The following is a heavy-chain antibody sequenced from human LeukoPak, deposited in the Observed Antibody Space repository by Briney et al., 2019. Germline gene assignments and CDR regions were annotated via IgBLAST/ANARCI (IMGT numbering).Heavy chain of an antibody. CDR3: AHHGGGTIRIAAFDI. D-gene: IGHD3-3*01. J-gene: IGHJ3*02. V-gene: IGHV3-11*01. CDR1: GFTFSDYY. Sequence: GGSLRLSCAASGFTFSDYYMSWIRQAPGKGLEWVSYISSSGITIYYADSVKGRFTISRDNAKNSLYLQLNSLRAEDTAIYYCAHHGGGTIRIAAFDIWGQGTMVTVSS. CDR2: ISSSGITI.